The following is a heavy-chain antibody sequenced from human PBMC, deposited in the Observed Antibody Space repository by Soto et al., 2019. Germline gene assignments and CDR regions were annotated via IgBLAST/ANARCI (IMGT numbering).Heavy chain of an antibody. D-gene: IGHD6-19*01. CDR1: GFTFSSYA. Sequence: VGSLRLSCAASGFTFSSYAMSWVRQAPGKGLEWVSAISGSGGSTYYADSVKGRFTISRDNSKHTLYLQMNSLRAEDTAVYYCAKTTPAQAVAGYFDYWGQGTLVTVSS. CDR3: AKTTPAQAVAGYFDY. V-gene: IGHV3-23*01. J-gene: IGHJ4*02. CDR2: ISGSGGST.